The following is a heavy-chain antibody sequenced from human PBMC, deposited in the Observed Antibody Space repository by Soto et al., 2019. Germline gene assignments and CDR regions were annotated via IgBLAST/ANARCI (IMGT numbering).Heavy chain of an antibody. CDR3: ARDKITGLFDY. CDR1: GGSFSGYY. J-gene: IGHJ4*02. Sequence: QVQLQQWGAGLLKPSETLSLTCAVYGGSFSGYYWTWIRQPPGPGLEWIGEINNSGSTNYNPSLKSRVTISVDTSKNQFSLKLTSVTAADAAVYYCARDKITGLFDYWGQGTLVTVSS. D-gene: IGHD2-8*02. V-gene: IGHV4-34*01. CDR2: INNSGST.